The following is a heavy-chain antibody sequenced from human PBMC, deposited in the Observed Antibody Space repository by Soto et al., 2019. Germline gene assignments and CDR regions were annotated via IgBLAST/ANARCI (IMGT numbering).Heavy chain of an antibody. V-gene: IGHV3-30*18. J-gene: IGHJ6*02. CDR1: GFTFSSYG. CDR3: AKERSGDYYYYGMDV. Sequence: LRLSCAASGFTFSSYGMHWVRQAPGKGLEWVAVISYDGSNKYYADSVKGRFTISRDNSKNTLYLQMNSLRAEDTAVYYCAKERSGDYYYYGMDVWGQGTTVTVSS. CDR2: ISYDGSNK.